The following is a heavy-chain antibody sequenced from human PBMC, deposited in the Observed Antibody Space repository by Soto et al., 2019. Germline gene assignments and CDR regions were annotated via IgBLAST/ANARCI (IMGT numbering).Heavy chain of an antibody. CDR2: INHSGST. Sequence: SETLSLTCAVYGGSFSGYYWSWIRQPPGKGLEWIGEINHSGSTNYNPSLKSRVTISVDTSKNQFSLKLSSVTAADTAVYYCATGNAWGVLLAYWGQGILVTVSS. CDR1: GGSFSGYY. J-gene: IGHJ4*02. D-gene: IGHD3-16*01. V-gene: IGHV4-34*01. CDR3: ATGNAWGVLLAY.